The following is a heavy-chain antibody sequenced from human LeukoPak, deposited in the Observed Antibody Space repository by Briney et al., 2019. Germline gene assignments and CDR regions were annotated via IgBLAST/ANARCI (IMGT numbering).Heavy chain of an antibody. CDR1: GGSFSGYY. D-gene: IGHD6-13*01. CDR3: ARHPGYSSSWYVNWFDP. V-gene: IGHV4-34*01. CDR2: INHSGST. J-gene: IGHJ5*02. Sequence: SETLSLTCAVYGGSFSGYYWSWIRQPPGKGLEWIGEINHSGSTNYNPSLKSRVTISVDTSKNQFSLKLSSVTAADTAVYYCARHPGYSSSWYVNWFDPWGQGTLVTVPS.